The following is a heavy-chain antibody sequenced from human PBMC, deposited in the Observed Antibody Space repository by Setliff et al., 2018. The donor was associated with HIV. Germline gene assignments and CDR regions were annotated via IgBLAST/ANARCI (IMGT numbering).Heavy chain of an antibody. CDR2: MNHRGVI. Sequence: SETLSLTCAVYGGSFSPYYWIWIRQPPGKGLEFIGEMNHRGVIKYLSSLKSRVTMAVDTSKKQFSLKLKSVTAADTAVYYCFLFYDDRSGFYWDWGQGTPVTVSS. V-gene: IGHV4-34*01. J-gene: IGHJ4*02. D-gene: IGHD3-22*01. CDR1: GGSFSPYY. CDR3: FLFYDDRSGFYWD.